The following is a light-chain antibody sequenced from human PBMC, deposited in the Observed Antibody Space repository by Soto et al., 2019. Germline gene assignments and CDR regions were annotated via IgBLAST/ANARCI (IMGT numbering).Light chain of an antibody. J-gene: IGKJ5*01. CDR3: QQYGTSIT. CDR1: QSFSSSY. CDR2: GAS. V-gene: IGKV3-20*01. Sequence: EIGLTQSPGTLSLSPGERATLSCRASQSFSSSYLAWYQQKPGQAPRLLIYGASIMATGIPDRFSGSGSGTDFTLTISRLEPEDFAVYYCQQYGTSITFGQGTRLEI.